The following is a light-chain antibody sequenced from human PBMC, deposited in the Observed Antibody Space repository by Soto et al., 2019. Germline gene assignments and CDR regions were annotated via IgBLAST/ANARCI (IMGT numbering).Light chain of an antibody. Sequence: QSALTQPRSVSGSPGQSVTVSCTGSSSDVGGYNYVSWCQQHPGKAPKLIIYEVSNRPSGVSNRFSASKSGNTASLTISGLQAEDEADYYCSSYTITNTYVFGTGTKVTVL. J-gene: IGLJ1*01. CDR1: SSDVGGYNY. CDR2: EVS. V-gene: IGLV2-14*01. CDR3: SSYTITNTYV.